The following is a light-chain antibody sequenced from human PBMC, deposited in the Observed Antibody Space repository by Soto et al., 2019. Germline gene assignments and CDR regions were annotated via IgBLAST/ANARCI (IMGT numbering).Light chain of an antibody. Sequence: DIQMTQSPSSLSASVGDRVTITCRASQSISSYLNWYQQKPGKAPKLLIYAASSLQSGVPSRFSGRRSGTDFTLTISSLQPEDFATYCCHQSYSTPPPFGQGTRLEIK. CDR1: QSISSY. CDR2: AAS. CDR3: HQSYSTPPP. V-gene: IGKV1-39*01. J-gene: IGKJ5*01.